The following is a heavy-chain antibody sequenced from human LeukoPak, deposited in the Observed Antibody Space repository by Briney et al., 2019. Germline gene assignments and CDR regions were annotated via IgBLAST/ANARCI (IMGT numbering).Heavy chain of an antibody. CDR2: IWYDGSNK. V-gene: IGHV3-33*01. J-gene: IGHJ4*02. CDR1: GFTFSSYG. D-gene: IGHD5-18*01. Sequence: GGSLRLSCAASGFTFSSYGMHWVRQAPGKGLEWVAVIWYDGSNKYYADSVKGLFTISRDNSKNALYLQMNSLRAEDTAVYYCARSVDRAMVPLDYWGQGTLVTVSS. CDR3: ARSVDRAMVPLDY.